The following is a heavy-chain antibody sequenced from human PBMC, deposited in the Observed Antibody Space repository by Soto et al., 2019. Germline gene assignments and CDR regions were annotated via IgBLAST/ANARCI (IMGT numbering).Heavy chain of an antibody. CDR2: SSAYNGNT. Sequence: QVQLVQSGAEVKKPGAAVKVSCKASGYTLTSYGISWVRQAPGQGLGWMGWSSAYNGNTNYAQKLQGRVTMTTDTSTSTAYMELRRLRSDDTAVYYCARAMQTEYQLLFYGMDVWGQGTTVTVSS. J-gene: IGHJ6*02. CDR1: GYTLTSYG. V-gene: IGHV1-18*01. D-gene: IGHD2-2*01. CDR3: ARAMQTEYQLLFYGMDV.